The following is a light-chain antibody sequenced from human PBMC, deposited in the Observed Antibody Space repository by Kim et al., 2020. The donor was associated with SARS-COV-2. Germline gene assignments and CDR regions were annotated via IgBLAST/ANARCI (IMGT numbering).Light chain of an antibody. CDR1: HRVDIS. CDR3: NQRGSWTPALT. V-gene: IGKV3D-20*02. J-gene: IGKJ4*01. Sequence: ESATLSCRAGHRVDISFAWYLQTPSQPPRLLIYDAAIRAAGVPDRFSGSGSGTDFTLSIARLAPEDFAVYYCNQRGSWTPALTFGGGTKVDIK. CDR2: DAA.